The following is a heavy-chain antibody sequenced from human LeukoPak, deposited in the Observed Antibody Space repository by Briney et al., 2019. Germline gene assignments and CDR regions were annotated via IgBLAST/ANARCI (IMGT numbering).Heavy chain of an antibody. CDR2: IIPIFGTA. J-gene: IGHJ6*04. Sequence: PVKVSCKASGGTFSSYAISWVGQAPGQGVEWMGGIIPIFGTANYAQKFQGRVTITADKSTSTAYMELSSLRSEDTAVYYCAGGGSLRSYGMDVWGKGTTVTVSS. V-gene: IGHV1-69*06. CDR3: AGGGSLRSYGMDV. D-gene: IGHD2-15*01. CDR1: GGTFSSYA.